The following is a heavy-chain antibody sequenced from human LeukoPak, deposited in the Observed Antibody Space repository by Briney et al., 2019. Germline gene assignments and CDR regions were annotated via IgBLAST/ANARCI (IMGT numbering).Heavy chain of an antibody. CDR2: INNDGSST. D-gene: IGHD3-3*01. CDR3: VRERNNFWSGHRSIFDS. Sequence: HPGGSLRLSCAASGFIFSDHWMHWVRQAPGKGLVWLSRINNDGSSTIYADSVKGRFTFSRDNAENTLFLEMSSLRVEDTAVYYCVRERNNFWSGHRSIFDSWGQGTLVTVSS. J-gene: IGHJ4*02. CDR1: GFIFSDHW. V-gene: IGHV3-74*01.